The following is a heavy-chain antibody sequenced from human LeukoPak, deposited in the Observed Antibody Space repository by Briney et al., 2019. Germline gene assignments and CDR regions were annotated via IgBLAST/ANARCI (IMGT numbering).Heavy chain of an antibody. CDR2: ISSSSSYI. CDR1: GFTFSSCS. D-gene: IGHD3-10*01. CDR3: ARALGVRGESPRFDP. Sequence: GGSLRLSCAASGFTFSSCSMNWVRQAPGKGLEWVSSISSSSSYIYYADSVKGRFTISRDNAKNSLYLQMNSLRAEDTAVYYCARALGVRGESPRFDPWGQGTLVTVSS. V-gene: IGHV3-21*01. J-gene: IGHJ5*02.